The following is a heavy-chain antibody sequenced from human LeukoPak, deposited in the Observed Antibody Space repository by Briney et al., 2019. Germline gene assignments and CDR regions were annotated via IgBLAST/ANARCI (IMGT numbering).Heavy chain of an antibody. D-gene: IGHD6-13*01. CDR3: ARVAAAASRIYYYYGMDV. CDR2: IYYSGST. V-gene: IGHV4-31*11. Sequence: SQTLSLTCAVSGGSISSSGYYWSWIRQHPGKGLEWIGYIYYSGSTYYNPSLKSRVTISVDTSKNQFSLKLSSVTAADTAVYYCARVAAAASRIYYYYGMDVWGQGTTVTVSS. J-gene: IGHJ6*02. CDR1: GGSISSSGYY.